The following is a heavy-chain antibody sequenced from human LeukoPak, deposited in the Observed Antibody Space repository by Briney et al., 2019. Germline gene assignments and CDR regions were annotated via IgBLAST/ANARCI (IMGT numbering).Heavy chain of an antibody. J-gene: IGHJ4*02. CDR3: ARVREYNYPFRRFIDY. V-gene: IGHV1-18*01. D-gene: IGHD6-6*01. CDR2: ISAYNGNT. CDR1: GYTFTSYG. Sequence: GASVKVSCKASGYTFTSYGISWVRQAPGQGLEWMGWISAYNGNTNYAQKLQGRVTMTTDTSTSTAYMELRSLRSDDTAVYYCARVREYNYPFRRFIDYWGQGTLVTVSS.